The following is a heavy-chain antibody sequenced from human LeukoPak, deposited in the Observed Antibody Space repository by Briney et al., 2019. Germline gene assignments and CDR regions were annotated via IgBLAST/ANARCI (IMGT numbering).Heavy chain of an antibody. CDR3: ARATTVTPVGYFDY. CDR2: IIPILGIA. D-gene: IGHD4-11*01. CDR1: GGTFSSYA. J-gene: IGHJ4*02. V-gene: IGHV1-69*04. Sequence: ASVKVSCKASGGTFSSYAISWVRQAPGQGLEWMGRIIPILGIANYAQKFQSRVTITADKSTSTAYMELSSLRSEDTAVYYCARATTVTPVGYFDYWGQGTLVTVSS.